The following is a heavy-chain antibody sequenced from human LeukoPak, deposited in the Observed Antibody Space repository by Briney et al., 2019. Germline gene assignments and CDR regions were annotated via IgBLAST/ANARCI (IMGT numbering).Heavy chain of an antibody. Sequence: GGSLRLSCAASGFTFSSSAMSWVRQVPGKGLEWVSGISASGGSTSYADSVRGRFTISRDNSKNTLYVQMNSLRDEDTAVCYCAKDQRWESPHYLDSWGQGTLVTVSS. CDR2: ISASGGST. V-gene: IGHV3-23*01. CDR3: AKDQRWESPHYLDS. D-gene: IGHD1-26*01. CDR1: GFTFSSSA. J-gene: IGHJ4*02.